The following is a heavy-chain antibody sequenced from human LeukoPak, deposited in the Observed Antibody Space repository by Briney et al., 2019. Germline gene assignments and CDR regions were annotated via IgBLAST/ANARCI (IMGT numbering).Heavy chain of an antibody. V-gene: IGHV3-74*01. D-gene: IGHD4-23*01. J-gene: IGHJ4*02. CDR2: INSDGTSI. CDR1: GFTPSDDW. Sequence: GRTLRPSCAASGFTPSDDWTPWVRQAPGQGMGWVSRINSDGTSISYADSVKGRFTISRDNAKNTLYLQMNSLRAEDSAVYYCARDRWNFDYWGQGTLVTVSS. CDR3: ARDRWNFDY.